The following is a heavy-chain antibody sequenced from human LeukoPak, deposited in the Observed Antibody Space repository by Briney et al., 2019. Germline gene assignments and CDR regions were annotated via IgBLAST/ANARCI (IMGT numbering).Heavy chain of an antibody. J-gene: IGHJ4*02. CDR2: IRFNGTTK. CDR3: AVTTRGY. V-gene: IGHV3-30*02. D-gene: IGHD1-1*01. Sequence: GGSLRLSCAASGYTFTQFGMHWVRQAPGRGLEWVAFIRFNGTTKVYGDSVEGRFTISRDNSRNTLFLQMNRLTVEDTAIYYCAVTTRGYWGQGTLVTVSS. CDR1: GYTFTQFG.